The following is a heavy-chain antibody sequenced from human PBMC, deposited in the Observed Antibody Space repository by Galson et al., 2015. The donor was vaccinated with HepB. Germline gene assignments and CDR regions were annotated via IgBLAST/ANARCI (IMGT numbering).Heavy chain of an antibody. CDR1: FSDYY. D-gene: IGHD2-15*01. CDR2: INHSGST. Sequence: FSDYYWSWIRQPPGKGLEWIGEINHSGSTNYNPSLKSRVTISVDTSRNQFSLRLSSVTAADTAVYYCARGGYCSGGSCYSDAFDIWGQGTMVTVSS. V-gene: IGHV4-34*01. J-gene: IGHJ3*02. CDR3: ARGGYCSGGSCYSDAFDI.